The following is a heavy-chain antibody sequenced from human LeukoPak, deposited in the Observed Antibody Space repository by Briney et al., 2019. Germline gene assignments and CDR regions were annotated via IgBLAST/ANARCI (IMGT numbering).Heavy chain of an antibody. CDR1: GYSINSGYY. CDR3: ARGYFSSWYINWFDP. V-gene: IGHV4-38-2*02. Sequence: PSETLSLTCTVSGYSINSGYYWGWIRQPPGKGLEWIAIIYHSGSTYYNPSLKSRLTISVDTSKNQLSLNLSSVTTADTAVYYCARGYFSSWYINWFDPWGQGTLVTVSS. CDR2: IYHSGST. J-gene: IGHJ5*02. D-gene: IGHD6-13*01.